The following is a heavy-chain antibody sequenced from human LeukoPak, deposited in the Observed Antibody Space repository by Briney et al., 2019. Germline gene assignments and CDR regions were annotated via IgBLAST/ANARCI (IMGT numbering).Heavy chain of an antibody. V-gene: IGHV3-73*01. J-gene: IGHJ4*02. CDR3: ARGHRDYYYDSSGYPTGDY. CDR2: IRSTANGYAT. CDR1: GFTFSGSA. Sequence: GGSLRLSCAASGFTFSGSALHWVRQASGKGLEWVGRIRSTANGYATAYAASVKGRFTISRDDSKNTAYLQMNSLKTEDTAVYYCARGHRDYYYDSSGYPTGDYWGQGTLVTVSS. D-gene: IGHD3-22*01.